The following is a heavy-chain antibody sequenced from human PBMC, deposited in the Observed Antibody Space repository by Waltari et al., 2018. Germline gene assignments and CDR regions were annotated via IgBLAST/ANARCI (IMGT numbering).Heavy chain of an antibody. V-gene: IGHV1-69*02. J-gene: IGHJ6*03. D-gene: IGHD3-10*01. CDR2: IMPDISET. CDR1: GGTCTSGT. CDR3: AGGDGGYYYYKMDV. Sequence: QVQLVQSGAGAKQPGASVGVSRRVSGGTCTSGTVNWVRKAPGKGLEWMGRIMPDISETKYAVKFQGRITITADKSTGTVYMELSSLRSDDTAVYYCAGGDGGYYYYKMDVWGQGTTVTVSS.